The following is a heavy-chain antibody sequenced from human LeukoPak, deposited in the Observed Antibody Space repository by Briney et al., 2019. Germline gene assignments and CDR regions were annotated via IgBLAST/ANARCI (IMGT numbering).Heavy chain of an antibody. CDR2: INSDGSST. CDR3: ASSPEDGPDY. V-gene: IGHV3-74*01. J-gene: IGHJ4*02. D-gene: IGHD5-24*01. CDR1: GFAVSSNH. Sequence: PGGSLRLSCAASGFAVSSNHMNWVRQAPGKGLEWVSRINSDGSSTNYADSVKGRFTISRDNAKNTLYLQMNSLRVEDTAVYYCASSPEDGPDYWGQGTLVTVSS.